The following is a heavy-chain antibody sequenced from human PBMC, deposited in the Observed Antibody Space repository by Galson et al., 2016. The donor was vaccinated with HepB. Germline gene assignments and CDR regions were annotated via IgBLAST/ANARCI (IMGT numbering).Heavy chain of an antibody. CDR1: GYTFASYG. V-gene: IGHV1-18*01. Sequence: SVKVSCKASGYTFASYGISWARQAPGQGLEWMGWISVYNGNTNYAQKLQGRVTMTTDTSTSTAYMELRSLRSNDTAVYYCARHVRSTRCNDYWGQGTLVTVSS. CDR3: ARHVRSTRCNDY. CDR2: ISVYNGNT. D-gene: IGHD2-2*01. J-gene: IGHJ4*02.